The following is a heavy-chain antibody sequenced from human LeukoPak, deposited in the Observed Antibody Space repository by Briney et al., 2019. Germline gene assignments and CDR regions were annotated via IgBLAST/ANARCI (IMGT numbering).Heavy chain of an antibody. D-gene: IGHD3-16*01. Sequence: PSETLSLTCTVSGGSISSSSYYWGWIRQPPGKGLEWIGSIYYSGSTYYNPSLKSRVTISVDTSKNQFSLKLSSVTAADTAVYYCASPSPGEAYYYFDYWGQGTLVTVSS. V-gene: IGHV4-39*01. CDR3: ASPSPGEAYYYFDY. CDR2: IYYSGST. CDR1: GGSISSSSYY. J-gene: IGHJ4*02.